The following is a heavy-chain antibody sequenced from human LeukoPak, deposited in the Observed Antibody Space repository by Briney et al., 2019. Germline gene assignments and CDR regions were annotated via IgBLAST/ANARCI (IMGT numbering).Heavy chain of an antibody. CDR1: GGSISSYY. CDR2: IFTSGWT. CDR3: ATSHDVKTAPYDL. V-gene: IGHV4-4*09. J-gene: IGHJ5*02. Sequence: SETLSLTCTVSGGSISSYYWSWVRQSPGKGLEWIGYIFTSGWTDYNPSLKSRVTMSVDTSKNQLSMELRFLTAADTAVYYCATSHDVKTAPYDLWGQGTLGTVSP. D-gene: IGHD2-21*01.